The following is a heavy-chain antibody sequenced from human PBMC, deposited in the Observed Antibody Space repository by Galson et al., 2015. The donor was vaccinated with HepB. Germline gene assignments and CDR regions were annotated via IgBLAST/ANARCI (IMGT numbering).Heavy chain of an antibody. D-gene: IGHD4-17*01. CDR1: GFTFTSSA. CDR2: IVVGSGNT. J-gene: IGHJ4*02. CDR3: AAKDGASLSRDDY. V-gene: IGHV1-58*01. Sequence: SAKVSCKASGFTFTSSAVQWVRQARGQRLEWIGWIVVGSGNTNYAQKFQERVTITRDMSTSTAYMELSSLRSEDTAVYYCAAKDGASLSRDDYWGQGTLATVSS.